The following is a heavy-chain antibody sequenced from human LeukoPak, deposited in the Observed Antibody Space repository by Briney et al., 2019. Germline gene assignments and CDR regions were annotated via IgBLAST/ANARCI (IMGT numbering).Heavy chain of an antibody. V-gene: IGHV3-7*01. CDR2: IKQDGSEK. D-gene: IGHD3-3*01. Sequence: PGGSLRLSCAASGFTFSSYWMSWVRQAPGKGLEWVANIKQDGSEKYYVDSVKGRFTISRDNAKNSLYLQMNSLRAEDTAVYYCARDSPGVSPYDFWSGYPNYMDVWGKGTTVTVSS. CDR3: ARDSPGVSPYDFWSGYPNYMDV. CDR1: GFTFSSYW. J-gene: IGHJ6*03.